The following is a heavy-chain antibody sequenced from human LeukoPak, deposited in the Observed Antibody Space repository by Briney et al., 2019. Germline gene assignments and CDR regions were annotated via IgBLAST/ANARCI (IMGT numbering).Heavy chain of an antibody. D-gene: IGHD3-10*01. CDR2: ISHSGST. CDR1: GGSFSGYY. Sequence: SSETLSLTCAVYGGSFSGYYWSWIRQPPGKGLEWIGEISHSGSTNYNPSLKSRVTISVDTSKNQFSLKLSSVTAADTAVYYCARALWFGELSLPFDYWGQGTLVTVSS. J-gene: IGHJ4*02. CDR3: ARALWFGELSLPFDY. V-gene: IGHV4-34*01.